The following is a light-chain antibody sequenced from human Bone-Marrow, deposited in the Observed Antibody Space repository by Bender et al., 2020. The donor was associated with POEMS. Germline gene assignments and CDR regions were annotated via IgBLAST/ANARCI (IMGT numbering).Light chain of an antibody. J-gene: IGLJ3*02. V-gene: IGLV1-40*01. CDR1: ISNIVAGFG. CDR3: QSYDSELNGWV. CDR2: ANI. Sequence: QSVLTQPPSVSGAPGQRVTISCTGSISNIVAGFGVNWYQHLPGTAPKLLIYANINRPSEIPDRFSGSQSGTSASLAITGLQSEDEAAYFCQSYDSELNGWVFGGGTQLTVL.